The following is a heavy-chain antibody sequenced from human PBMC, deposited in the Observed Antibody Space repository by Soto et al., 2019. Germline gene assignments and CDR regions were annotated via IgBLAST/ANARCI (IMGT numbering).Heavy chain of an antibody. CDR1: GGSISSYY. J-gene: IGHJ4*02. Sequence: QVQLQESGPGLVKPSETLSLTCTVSGGSISSYYWSWIRQPPGKGLEWIGYIFYSGSTTYNPSLKSRVSISVDTSKEHFSLKMSSVTAADTAVYYCARVRNSRDTDSWGQGTLVTVSS. V-gene: IGHV4-59*01. D-gene: IGHD3-22*01. CDR3: ARVRNSRDTDS. CDR2: IFYSGST.